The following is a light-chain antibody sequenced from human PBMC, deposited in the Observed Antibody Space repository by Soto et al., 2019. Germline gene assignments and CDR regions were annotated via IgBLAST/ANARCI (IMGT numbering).Light chain of an antibody. V-gene: IGLV2-14*03. CDR3: SSYTSSSTLV. CDR2: DVS. J-gene: IGLJ1*01. Sequence: QSVLTQPASAAGSPGQSITISCTGTSSDVGGYSYVSWYQHHPGKAPKLMIHDVSNRPSGVSNRFSGSKSGNTASLTISGLQAEDEADYYCSSYTSSSTLVFGTGTKLTV. CDR1: SSDVGGYSY.